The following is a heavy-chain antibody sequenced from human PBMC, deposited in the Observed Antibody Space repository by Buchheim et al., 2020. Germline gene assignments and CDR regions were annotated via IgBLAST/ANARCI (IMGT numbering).Heavy chain of an antibody. CDR2: ISYDGSNK. CDR3: ARDQYYFYYFDY. D-gene: IGHD2/OR15-2a*01. J-gene: IGHJ4*02. Sequence: QVQLVESGGGVVQPGRSLRLSCAASGFTFSSYAMHWVRQAPGKGLEWVAVISYDGSNKYYADYVKGRFTISRDHSKNTPYLLMNSLRAEDTAVYYCARDQYYFYYFDYWGQGTL. CDR1: GFTFSSYA. V-gene: IGHV3-30-3*01.